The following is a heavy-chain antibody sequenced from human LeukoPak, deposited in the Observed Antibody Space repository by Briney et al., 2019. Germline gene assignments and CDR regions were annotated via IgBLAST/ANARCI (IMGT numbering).Heavy chain of an antibody. CDR3: AREIYYYGSGSTAFDI. CDR2: ISSSSSYI. J-gene: IGHJ3*02. V-gene: IGHV3-21*01. D-gene: IGHD3-10*01. Sequence: GGSLRLSCAASGFTFSSYSMNWVRQAPGKGLEWVSSISSSSSYIYYADSVKGRFTISRDNAKNSLYLQMNSLRAEDTAVYYCAREIYYYGSGSTAFDIWGQGTMVTVSS. CDR1: GFTFSSYS.